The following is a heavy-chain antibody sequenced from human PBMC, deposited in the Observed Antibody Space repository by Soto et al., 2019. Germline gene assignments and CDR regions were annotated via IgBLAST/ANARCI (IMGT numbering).Heavy chain of an antibody. CDR3: TTGARDGYNYRDLNWFDP. J-gene: IGHJ5*02. CDR2: IKSKTDGGTT. V-gene: IGHV3-15*07. D-gene: IGHD5-12*01. CDR1: GFTFSNAW. Sequence: GGSLRLSCAASGFTFSNAWMNWVRQAPGKGLEWVGRIKSKTDGGTTDYAAPVKGRFTISRDDSKNTLYLQMNSLKTEDTAVYYCTTGARDGYNYRDLNWFDPWGQGTLVTVSS.